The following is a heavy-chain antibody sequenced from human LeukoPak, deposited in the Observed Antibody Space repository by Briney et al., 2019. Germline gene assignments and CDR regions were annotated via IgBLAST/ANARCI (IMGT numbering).Heavy chain of an antibody. Sequence: PGGSLRLSCAASGFTFSSYGMHWVRQAPGKGLEWVAVISYDGSNKYYADSVKGRFTISRDNSKNTLYLQMNSLRAEDTAVYYCAKYSSPGGRLVRGSYWLDWFDPWGQGTLVTVSS. CDR3: AKYSSPGGRLVRGSYWLDWFDP. CDR1: GFTFSSYG. V-gene: IGHV3-30*18. D-gene: IGHD1-26*01. CDR2: ISYDGSNK. J-gene: IGHJ5*02.